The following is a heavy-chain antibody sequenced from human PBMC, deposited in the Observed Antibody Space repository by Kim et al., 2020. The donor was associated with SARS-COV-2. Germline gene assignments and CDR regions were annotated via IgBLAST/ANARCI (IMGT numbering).Heavy chain of an antibody. Sequence: SVKVSCKASGGTFSSYAISWVRQAPGQGLEWMGRIIPILGIANYAQKFQGRVTITADKSTSTAYMELSSLRSEDTAVYYCARGVEQQLDYYYYYGMDVW. CDR1: GGTFSSYA. D-gene: IGHD6-13*01. V-gene: IGHV1-69*04. CDR2: IIPILGIA. J-gene: IGHJ6*01. CDR3: ARGVEQQLDYYYYYGMDV.